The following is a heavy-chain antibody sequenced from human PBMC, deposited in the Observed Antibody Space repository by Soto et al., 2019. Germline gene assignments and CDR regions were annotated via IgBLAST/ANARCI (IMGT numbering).Heavy chain of an antibody. V-gene: IGHV1-69*06. CDR1: GGTXXXYP. CDR2: TNGNLGTG. D-gene: IGHD4-17*01. J-gene: IGHJ4*02. Sequence: QVXLVQSGAEVXXXGSSVKVSCKASGGTXXXYPISWVRQAPXXGXXXXXGTNGNLGTGNYAQKFRGRLTITTDISTTTAYMELSSLTSEDTAVYYCARRDSHGYFRYFDNWGQGTLVTVSS. CDR3: ARRDSHGYFRYFDN.